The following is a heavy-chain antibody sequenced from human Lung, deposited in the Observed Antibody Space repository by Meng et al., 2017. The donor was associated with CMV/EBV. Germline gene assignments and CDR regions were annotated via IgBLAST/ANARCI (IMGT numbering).Heavy chain of an antibody. D-gene: IGHD3-3*01. V-gene: IGHV3-23*03. CDR2: IYSGGSST. Sequence: GGSXRLXCAASGFTFSSYAMSWVRQAPGKGLEWVSVIYSGGSSTYYADSVKGRFTISRDNSKNTLYLQMSSLRPEDTAVFYCARDRRGGSDYDLWSGRLDYXGQGXQVTVSS. J-gene: IGHJ4*02. CDR1: GFTFSSYA. CDR3: ARDRRGGSDYDLWSGRLDY.